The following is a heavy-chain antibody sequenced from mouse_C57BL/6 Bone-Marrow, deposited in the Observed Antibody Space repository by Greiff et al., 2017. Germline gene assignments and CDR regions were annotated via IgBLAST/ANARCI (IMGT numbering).Heavy chain of an antibody. V-gene: IGHV1-69*01. Sequence: VQLQQPGAELVMPGASVKLSCKASGYTFTSYWMPWVKQRPGQGLEWIGEIDPSDSYTNYNQKFKGKSTLTVDNSSSTAYMQLSSLTSEDSAVYYCARDGYYDWVWFAYWGQGTLVTVSA. D-gene: IGHD2-3*01. CDR1: GYTFTSYW. CDR2: IDPSDSYT. CDR3: ARDGYYDWVWFAY. J-gene: IGHJ3*01.